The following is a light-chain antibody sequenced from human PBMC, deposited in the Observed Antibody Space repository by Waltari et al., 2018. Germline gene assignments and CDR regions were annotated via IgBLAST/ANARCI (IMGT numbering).Light chain of an antibody. CDR1: SDINVGDFI. V-gene: IGLV5-37*01. Sequence: QPVLTQPPSSSASPGESARLTCTLPSDINVGDFILYWYQHKPGTPPRFLLYYNSDSEKAQGSGVPSRFSGSKDASANAGILLISGLQSEDEADYYCMFWPSNVWVFGGGTKLTVL. CDR3: MFWPSNVWV. CDR2: YNSDSEK. J-gene: IGLJ3*02.